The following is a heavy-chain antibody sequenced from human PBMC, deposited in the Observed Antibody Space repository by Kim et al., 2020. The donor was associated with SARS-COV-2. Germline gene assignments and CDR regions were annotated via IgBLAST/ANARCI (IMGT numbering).Heavy chain of an antibody. J-gene: IGHJ4*02. CDR3: ARDSSPYYYDSSGHYDY. V-gene: IGHV1-69*13. CDR1: GGTFSSYA. D-gene: IGHD3-22*01. CDR2: FIPIFVTA. Sequence: SVKVSCKASGGTFSSYAISWVRQAPGQELEWMGGFIPIFVTANYAQKFQGRVTITADESTSPAYMELGSLRSEDTAVYYCARDSSPYYYDSSGHYDYWGQGTLVTVSS.